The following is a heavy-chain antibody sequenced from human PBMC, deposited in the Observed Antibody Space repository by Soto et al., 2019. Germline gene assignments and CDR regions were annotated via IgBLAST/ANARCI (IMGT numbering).Heavy chain of an antibody. J-gene: IGHJ6*03. D-gene: IGHD5-12*01. Sequence: QLQLQESGPGLVKPSETLSLTCTVSGGSISSSSYYWGWIRQPPGKGLEWIGSIYYSGSTYYNPSLKSRDTISVDTSKNQFSLKLSSVTAADTAVYYCARQPAPLSWLLYYYMDVWGKGTTVTVSS. CDR2: IYYSGST. CDR1: GGSISSSSYY. V-gene: IGHV4-39*01. CDR3: ARQPAPLSWLLYYYMDV.